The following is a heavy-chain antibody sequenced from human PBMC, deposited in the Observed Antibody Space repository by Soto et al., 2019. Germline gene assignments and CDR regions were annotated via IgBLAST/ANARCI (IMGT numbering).Heavy chain of an antibody. Sequence: QVQLVQSGAEVKKPGSSVKVSCKASGGTFSSNPISWMRQAPGQGLEWVGGTIHTVGAGSYAQRFQGRVTITADKSTNTAYMELSNLRPEDTAVYYWARRQSNGYNRYFDCWGPGTLVSVSS. CDR1: GGTFSSNP. V-gene: IGHV1-69*06. J-gene: IGHJ4*02. CDR2: TIHTVGAG. D-gene: IGHD5-12*01. CDR3: ARRQSNGYNRYFDC.